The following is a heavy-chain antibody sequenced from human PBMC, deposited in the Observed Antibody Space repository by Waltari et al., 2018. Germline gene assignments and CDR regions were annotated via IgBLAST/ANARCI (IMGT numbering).Heavy chain of an antibody. J-gene: IGHJ4*02. CDR2: INIDGTIT. D-gene: IGHD6-25*01. CDR1: GFTFSSYW. Sequence: EVQLVESGGDLVQPGGSLRLSCAASGFTFSSYWMHWVRQAPGKGLVAVSHINIDGTITNYADSAKGRFNIPGDNAENTLVQQMNSLSAEDTAVYYCVLYSSEALSNYWGQGTLVTVSS. CDR3: VLYSSEALSNY. V-gene: IGHV3-74*01.